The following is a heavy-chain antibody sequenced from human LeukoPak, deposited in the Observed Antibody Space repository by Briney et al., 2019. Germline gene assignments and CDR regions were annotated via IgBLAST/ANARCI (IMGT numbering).Heavy chain of an antibody. CDR2: IKSKTDGGTT. Sequence: GGSLRLSCAASGFTFSNAWMSWVRQAPGKGLEWVGRIKSKTDGGTTDYAAPVKGRFTISRDDSKNTLYLQMSSLKNEDTAVYYCTTDTLGYCSSTSCYGSYYYYYYGMDVWGKGTTVTVSS. V-gene: IGHV3-15*01. CDR1: GFTFSNAW. J-gene: IGHJ6*04. D-gene: IGHD2-2*01. CDR3: TTDTLGYCSSTSCYGSYYYYYYGMDV.